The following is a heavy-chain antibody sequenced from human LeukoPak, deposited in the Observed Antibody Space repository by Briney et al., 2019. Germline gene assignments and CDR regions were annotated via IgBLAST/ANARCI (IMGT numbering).Heavy chain of an antibody. CDR1: GFTFSSYW. J-gene: IGHJ1*01. D-gene: IGHD2-21*02. CDR3: AREGSGVVTLDH. V-gene: IGHV3-74*01. CDR2: IIGDGSIT. Sequence: GGSLRLSCAASGFTFSSYWMSWVRQAPGKGLEWVSRIIGDGSITSYADSVKGRFTISRDNAKSTVHLQMNSLRVEDTAVYYCAREGSGVVTLDHWGQGTLVTVSS.